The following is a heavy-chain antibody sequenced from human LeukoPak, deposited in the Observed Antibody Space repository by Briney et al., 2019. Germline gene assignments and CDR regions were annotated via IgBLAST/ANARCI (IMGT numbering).Heavy chain of an antibody. CDR3: AGDPRRDSYAFDI. V-gene: IGHV4-59*01. CDR1: GGSISSYY. Sequence: SETLSLTCTVSGGSISSYYWSWIRQPPGKGLEWIGYIYYSGSTNYNPSLKSRVTISVDTSKNQFSLKLSSVTAADTAVYYCAGDPRRDSYAFDIWGQGTMVTVSS. J-gene: IGHJ3*02. CDR2: IYYSGST. D-gene: IGHD2-15*01.